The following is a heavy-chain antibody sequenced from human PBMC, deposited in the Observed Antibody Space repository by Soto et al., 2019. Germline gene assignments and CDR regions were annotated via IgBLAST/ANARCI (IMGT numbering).Heavy chain of an antibody. D-gene: IGHD2-2*01. CDR1: GFTFIGYA. V-gene: IGHV3-30*01. Sequence: RWGSLRLSCTASGFTFIGYAFHFFRHSAFKWLEWVALISFRGREISYADSVKGRFTVSRDNSENTVSLQMDYLTTQDTAVYFCARAYCSPTSCYHHGGPQYIEYYGMDVWGQGTTVTVSS. J-gene: IGHJ6*02. CDR2: ISFRGREI. CDR3: ARAYCSPTSCYHHGGPQYIEYYGMDV.